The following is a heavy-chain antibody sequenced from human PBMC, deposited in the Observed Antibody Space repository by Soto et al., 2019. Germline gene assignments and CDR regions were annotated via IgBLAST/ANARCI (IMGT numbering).Heavy chain of an antibody. Sequence: QVQLQESGPGLVKPSQTLSLTCTVSGDSISSNTNNWSWIRQPPGEGLEWIGFISYSGTTSYSPSLKSRVAISLDTSKNQFSLSLSSVTATDTAVYYCARGRGYSYGLDPWGQGTLVTVSS. J-gene: IGHJ5*02. V-gene: IGHV4-30-4*01. CDR1: GDSISSNTNN. D-gene: IGHD5-18*01. CDR2: ISYSGTT. CDR3: ARGRGYSYGLDP.